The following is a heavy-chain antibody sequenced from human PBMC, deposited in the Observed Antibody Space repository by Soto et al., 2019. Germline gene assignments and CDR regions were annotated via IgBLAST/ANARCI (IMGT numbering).Heavy chain of an antibody. CDR2: IWSEGGNK. Sequence: QVELVESGGVVVQPGRSLRLSCAASGFTFGSYGMHWVRQAPGKGLEWVAVIWSEGGNKYYADSVKGRFTISRDNFRNTLYLQMTSLRAEDTAVYYCARDPPDDSSGYFSLDYWGQGTLVTVSS. CDR3: ARDPPDDSSGYFSLDY. V-gene: IGHV3-33*01. CDR1: GFTFGSYG. J-gene: IGHJ4*02. D-gene: IGHD3-22*01.